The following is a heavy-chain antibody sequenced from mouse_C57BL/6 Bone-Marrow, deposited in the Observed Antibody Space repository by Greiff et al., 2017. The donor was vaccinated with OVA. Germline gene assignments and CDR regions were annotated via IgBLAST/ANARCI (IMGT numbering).Heavy chain of an antibody. J-gene: IGHJ3*01. D-gene: IGHD1-1*01. CDR1: GYTFTDYY. CDR2: INPNNGGT. V-gene: IGHV1-26*01. CDR3: ATGVVAKFAY. Sequence: EVQLKQSGPELVKPGASVKISCKASGYTFTDYYMNWVKQSHGKSLEWIGDINPNNGGTSYNQKFKGKATLTVDKSSSTAYMELRSLTSEDSAVYYCATGVVAKFAYWGQGTLVTVSA.